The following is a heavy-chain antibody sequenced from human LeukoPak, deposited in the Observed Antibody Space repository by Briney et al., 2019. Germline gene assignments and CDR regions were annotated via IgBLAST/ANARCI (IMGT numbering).Heavy chain of an antibody. CDR3: ARVVGSSTSSNWFDP. CDR1: SDSNSSGSYY. CDR2: IYTSGST. D-gene: IGHD2-2*01. Sequence: KASETLSLXCSVSSDSNSSGSYYWSWNRQPAGKGPEWIGRIYTSGSTNYNPSLKSRVAISVDTSKNHFSLKLSSVTAADTAVYYCARVVGSSTSSNWFDPWGQGTLVTVSS. V-gene: IGHV4-61*02. J-gene: IGHJ5*02.